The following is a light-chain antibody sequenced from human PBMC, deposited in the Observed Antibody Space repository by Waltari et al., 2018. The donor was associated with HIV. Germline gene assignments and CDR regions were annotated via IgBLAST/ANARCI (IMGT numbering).Light chain of an antibody. CDR1: SSDVGAFNH. Sequence: QSALTQPASVSGAPGQSITISCRGTSSDVGAFNHVPWYQLHPGKAPKFILYDVNRRPSGVSDRFSGSKSGNTASLTISGLQAEDEGLYYCSSYTRGDSSYVLFGGGTRLSVL. J-gene: IGLJ3*02. CDR2: DVN. CDR3: SSYTRGDSSYVL. V-gene: IGLV2-14*03.